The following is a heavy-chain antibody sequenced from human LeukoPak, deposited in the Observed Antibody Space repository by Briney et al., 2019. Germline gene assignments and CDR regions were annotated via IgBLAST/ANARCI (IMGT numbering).Heavy chain of an antibody. Sequence: ASVKVSCKASGCTFTSYGISWVRQAPGQGLEWMGWISAYNGNTNYAQKLQGRVTMTTDTSTSTAYMELRSLRSDDTAVYYCARDLGPTYYYGSGSYPDVWGKGTTVTISS. V-gene: IGHV1-18*01. D-gene: IGHD3-10*01. CDR1: GCTFTSYG. CDR3: ARDLGPTYYYGSGSYPDV. J-gene: IGHJ6*04. CDR2: ISAYNGNT.